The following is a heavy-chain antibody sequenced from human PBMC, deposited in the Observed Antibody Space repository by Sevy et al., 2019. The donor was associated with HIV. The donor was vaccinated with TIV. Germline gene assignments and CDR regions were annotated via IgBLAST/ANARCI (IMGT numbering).Heavy chain of an antibody. Sequence: GGSLRLSCAASGFIFSNYAMSWVRQAPGKGLEWVSGLSGSGDRTYYADSVKGRFTISRDNAKNSLFLQMNSLRAGDTAIYYCARACTAAGYKSGPIDAFDVWGQGTVVTVSS. J-gene: IGHJ3*01. D-gene: IGHD6-13*01. CDR2: LSGSGDRT. CDR1: GFIFSNYA. V-gene: IGHV3-23*01. CDR3: ARACTAAGYKSGPIDAFDV.